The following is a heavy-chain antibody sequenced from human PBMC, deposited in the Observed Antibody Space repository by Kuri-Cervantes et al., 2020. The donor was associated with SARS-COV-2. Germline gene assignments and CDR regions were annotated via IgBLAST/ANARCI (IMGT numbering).Heavy chain of an antibody. CDR3: VRDGDHWNFDY. CDR2: ISYDGSNK. CDR1: GFIFSNYA. D-gene: IGHD1-1*01. V-gene: IGHV3-30*07. J-gene: IGHJ4*02. Sequence: GGSLRLSCAASGFIFSNYAMHWVRQAPGKGLEWVAVISYDGSNKYYADSVKGRFTLSRDNAKNMLFLQMNSLRAEDTAVYYCVRDGDHWNFDYWGKGTLVTVSS.